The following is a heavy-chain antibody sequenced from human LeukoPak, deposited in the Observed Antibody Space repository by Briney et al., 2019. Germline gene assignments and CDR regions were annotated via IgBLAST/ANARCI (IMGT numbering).Heavy chain of an antibody. V-gene: IGHV3-23*01. CDR2: INGSGGST. Sequence: GRSLRLSCAASGFTFSSYAMHWVRQAPGKGLEWVSAINGSGGSTYYADSVKGRFTISRDNSKNTLYLQMNSLRAEDTAVYYCAKYFPRFDDYSRWANEYYFDYWGQGTLVTVSS. D-gene: IGHD4-11*01. CDR1: GFTFSSYA. J-gene: IGHJ4*02. CDR3: AKYFPRFDDYSRWANEYYFDY.